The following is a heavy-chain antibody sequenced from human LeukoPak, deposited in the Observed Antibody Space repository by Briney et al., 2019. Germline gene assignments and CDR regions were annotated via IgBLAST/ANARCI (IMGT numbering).Heavy chain of an antibody. V-gene: IGHV1-24*01. CDR3: ATAFEVTAFDSHSPFDY. CDR1: GYTLTELS. Sequence: ASVTVSFKVSGYTLTELSMHWVRQAPGKGGERMGGFDPEDGETIYAQKLQGRITITEDTSTEKAYMEVSSLRSEDTAVYYCATAFEVTAFDSHSPFDYWGQGTLVTVSS. J-gene: IGHJ4*02. CDR2: FDPEDGET. D-gene: IGHD2-21*02.